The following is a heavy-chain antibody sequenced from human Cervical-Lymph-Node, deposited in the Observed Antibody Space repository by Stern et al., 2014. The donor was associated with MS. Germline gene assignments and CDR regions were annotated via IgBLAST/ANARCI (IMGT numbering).Heavy chain of an antibody. V-gene: IGHV2-70*01. D-gene: IGHD6-13*01. CDR2: IDWDDDK. CDR3: ARISSRYYYYGMDV. CDR1: GFSLSTSGMC. Sequence: QVTLRESGPALVKPTQTLTLTCTFSGFSLSTSGMCVSWIRQPPGKALEWLALIDWDDDKYYSTSLKTRLTISKDTSKNQVVLTMTNMDPVDTATYYCARISSRYYYYGMDVWGQGTTVTVSS. J-gene: IGHJ6*02.